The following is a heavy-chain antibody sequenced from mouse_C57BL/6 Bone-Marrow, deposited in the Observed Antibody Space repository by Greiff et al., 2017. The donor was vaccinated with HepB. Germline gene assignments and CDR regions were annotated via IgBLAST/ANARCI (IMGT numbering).Heavy chain of an antibody. J-gene: IGHJ4*01. Sequence: VQLQQPGAELVMPGASVKMSCKASGYTFTSYTMHWVKQRPGQGLEWIGYINPSSGYTKYNQKFKDKATLTADKSSSTAYMQLSSLTSEDSAVYYCARGFLDNSGYDAMDYWGQGTSVTVSS. D-gene: IGHD3-2*02. CDR1: GYTFTSYT. V-gene: IGHV1S26*01. CDR3: ARGFLDNSGYDAMDY. CDR2: INPSSGYT.